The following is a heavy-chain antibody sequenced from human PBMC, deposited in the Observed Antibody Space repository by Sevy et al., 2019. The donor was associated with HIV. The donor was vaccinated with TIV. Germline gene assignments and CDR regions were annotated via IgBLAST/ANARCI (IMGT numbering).Heavy chain of an antibody. CDR1: GFTFSNFA. V-gene: IGHV3-23*01. CDR2: ISDSGDST. J-gene: IGHJ5*01. CDR3: AKRSRSRSGWFDS. D-gene: IGHD6-13*01. Sequence: GGSLRLSCAASGFTFSNFAMSWVRQAPGKGLEWVSDISDSGDSTYYADFVKGRFTISRDNSKNTFYLQMNSLRAEDTAVYYCAKRSRSRSGWFDSWGQGTLVTVSS.